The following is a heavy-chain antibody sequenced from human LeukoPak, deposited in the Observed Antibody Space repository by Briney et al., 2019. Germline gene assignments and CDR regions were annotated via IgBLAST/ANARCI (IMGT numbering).Heavy chain of an antibody. D-gene: IGHD1-26*01. V-gene: IGHV3-23*01. CDR2: ISGSSDTT. J-gene: IGHJ4*02. CDR3: VKSGTFFLYYFDS. Sequence: GGSLRLSCTASGFAFSNYAVSWVRQAPGKGLEWISGISGSSDTTYYADAVKGRFTISRDNSKNTLFLQMSSLRAEDTAVYYCVKSGTFFLYYFDSWGQGTQLTVSS. CDR1: GFAFSNYA.